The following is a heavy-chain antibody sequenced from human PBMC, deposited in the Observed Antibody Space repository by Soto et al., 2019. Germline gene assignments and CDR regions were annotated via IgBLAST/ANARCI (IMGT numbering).Heavy chain of an antibody. J-gene: IGHJ4*02. Sequence: EVHLVESGGGLVQPGGSLRLSCAASGFTFSTYYMHWVRQAPGKGLEWVSRINIDGSFTTYTESVKGRFTIFRDNAKNTLYLQMNCLRAEDTAVYYCIKYGADWGQGTLVTVSS. CDR2: INIDGSFT. D-gene: IGHD1-26*01. V-gene: IGHV3-74*03. CDR1: GFTFSTYY. CDR3: IKYGAD.